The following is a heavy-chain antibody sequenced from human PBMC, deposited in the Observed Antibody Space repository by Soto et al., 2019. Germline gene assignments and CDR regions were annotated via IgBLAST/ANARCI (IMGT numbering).Heavy chain of an antibody. CDR2: SSGRDGKT. V-gene: IGHV3-23*04. CDR1: GFTFINSA. CDR3: AKGPTGGY. Sequence: EVQLVESGGDVVQPGGSLRLSCAASGFTFINSAMHWVRQAPGKGLEWVSVSSGRDGKTYYSDSVRGRFTIPRDNSKSTLYLQMNSLRVEDTAVYYCAKGPTGGYGGQGTVVTVSS. D-gene: IGHD3-10*01. J-gene: IGHJ4*02.